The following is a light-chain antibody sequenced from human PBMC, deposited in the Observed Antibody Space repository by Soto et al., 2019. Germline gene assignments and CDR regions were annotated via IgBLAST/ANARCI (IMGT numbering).Light chain of an antibody. CDR1: QGISAD. V-gene: IGKV1-39*01. J-gene: IGKJ1*01. CDR3: QQTYTFPCT. CDR2: TAS. Sequence: DIRMTQSPSSLSASVGDTVTITGRASQGISADLRWIQHKPGEAPKLLIYTASSLQGGVPLRFSGARSRTDFSLTSSGLQPEDSATYYCQQTYTFPCTCGQGTRV.